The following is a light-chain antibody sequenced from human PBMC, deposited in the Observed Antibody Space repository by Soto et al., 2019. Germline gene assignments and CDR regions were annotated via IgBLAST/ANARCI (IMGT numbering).Light chain of an antibody. V-gene: IGKV3-15*01. CDR1: QSVSSN. J-gene: IGKJ2*01. CDR2: GAS. CDR3: QQYNHWPSYT. Sequence: DIVMTQSPVTLSASPGERVTLSCRASQSVSSNLSGSRQKPGQAPSLLICGASTRATGIPARVSGNGSGTEFALTISSLQSEDFAAYYCQQYNHWPSYTFGPGTRMEIK.